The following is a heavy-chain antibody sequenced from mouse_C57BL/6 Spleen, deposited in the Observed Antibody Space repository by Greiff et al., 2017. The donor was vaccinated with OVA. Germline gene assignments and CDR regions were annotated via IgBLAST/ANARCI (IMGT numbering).Heavy chain of an antibody. CDR2: IYPRSGNT. Sequence: VQLQQSGAELARPGASVKLSCKASGYTFTSYGISWVKQRTGQGLEWIGEIYPRSGNTYYNEKFKGKATLTADKSSSTAYMELRSLTSEDSAVYFCARKLGDYFDYWGQGTLVTVSA. CDR1: GYTFTSYG. V-gene: IGHV1-81*01. CDR3: ARKLGDYFDY. J-gene: IGHJ3*01. D-gene: IGHD2-4*01.